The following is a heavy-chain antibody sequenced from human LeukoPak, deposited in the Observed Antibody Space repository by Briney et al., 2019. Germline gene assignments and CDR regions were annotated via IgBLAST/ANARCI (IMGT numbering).Heavy chain of an antibody. V-gene: IGHV4-34*01. CDR3: ARGAVGATRFYYYYGMDV. Sequence: PSETLSLTCAVYGGSFSGYYWSWIRQPPGKGLEWIGEINHSGSTNYNPSLNSRVTISVDTSKNQFSLKLSSVTAADTAVYYCARGAVGATRFYYYYGMDVWGQGTTVTVSS. CDR2: INHSGST. J-gene: IGHJ6*02. D-gene: IGHD1-26*01. CDR1: GGSFSGYY.